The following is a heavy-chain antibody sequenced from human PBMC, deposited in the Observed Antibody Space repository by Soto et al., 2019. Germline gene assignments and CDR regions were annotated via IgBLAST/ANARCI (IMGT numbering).Heavy chain of an antibody. Sequence: QLQLQESGPGLVKPSETLSLTCTVSGGSISSSSYYWGWIRQPPGKGLAWIGSIYYSGSAYYNPSLKSRATMAVDTSKNQSSQKLSSGTAADTAVYYCARLSITILGGISWFDPWGQGTLVSVSS. CDR3: ARLSITILGGISWFDP. V-gene: IGHV4-39*01. CDR2: IYYSGSA. D-gene: IGHD1-20*01. J-gene: IGHJ5*02. CDR1: GGSISSSSYY.